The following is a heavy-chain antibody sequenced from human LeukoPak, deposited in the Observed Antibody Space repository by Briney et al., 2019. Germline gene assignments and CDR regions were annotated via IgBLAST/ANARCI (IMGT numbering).Heavy chain of an antibody. D-gene: IGHD6-6*01. CDR2: ISSSGGST. V-gene: IGHV3-23*01. CDR1: GFTFSSYA. Sequence: RTGGSLRLSCAASGFTFSSYAMSWVRQAPGKGLDWVSVISSSGGSTYYADSVKGRFTISRDNSKNTLYLQMNSLRAEDTAVYYCAKGREQLVRWFDPWGQGTLVTVSS. J-gene: IGHJ5*02. CDR3: AKGREQLVRWFDP.